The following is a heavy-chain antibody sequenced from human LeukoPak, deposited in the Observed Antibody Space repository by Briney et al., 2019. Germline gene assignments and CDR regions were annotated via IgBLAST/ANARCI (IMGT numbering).Heavy chain of an antibody. V-gene: IGHV1-46*01. Sequence: ASVKLSCKASGYTFTGYYMHWVRQAPGQGLEWMGIINPSGGSTSYAQKFQGRVTMTRDTSTSTVYMELSSLRSEDTAVYYCAREEVFGGVIVKNFDYWGQGTLVTVSS. J-gene: IGHJ4*02. D-gene: IGHD3-16*02. CDR2: INPSGGST. CDR1: GYTFTGYY. CDR3: AREEVFGGVIVKNFDY.